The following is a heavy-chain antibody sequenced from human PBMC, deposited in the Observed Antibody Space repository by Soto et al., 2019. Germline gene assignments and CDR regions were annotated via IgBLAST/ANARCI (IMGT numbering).Heavy chain of an antibody. Sequence: QVQLQESGPGLVKPSETLSLTCTVSGGSISSYYWGWIRQPPGKGLEWIGYSYYTGSTNYNPSLKSRVTISVDTSKTQFSLKLSSVTAADTAVYYCARGWGGHFPYWGQGPLVTFSS. J-gene: IGHJ4*02. CDR2: SYYTGST. CDR1: GGSISSYY. D-gene: IGHD2-21*02. V-gene: IGHV4-59*01. CDR3: ARGWGGHFPY.